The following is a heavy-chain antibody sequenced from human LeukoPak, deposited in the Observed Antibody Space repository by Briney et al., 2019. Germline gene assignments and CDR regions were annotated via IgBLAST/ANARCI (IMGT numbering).Heavy chain of an antibody. CDR2: INGDGRNI. CDR3: VKDLGSAITSALALDV. CDR1: GFTFSSYW. Sequence: PGGSLRLSCVASGFTFSSYWMHWVRQDPRKGLVWVSRINGDGRNINYADSVRGRFTISRDNRKNLLHLQMDSLRPDDSAVYYCVKDLGSAITSALALDVWGQGTTVTVSS. V-gene: IGHV3-74*01. D-gene: IGHD2-15*01. J-gene: IGHJ6*02.